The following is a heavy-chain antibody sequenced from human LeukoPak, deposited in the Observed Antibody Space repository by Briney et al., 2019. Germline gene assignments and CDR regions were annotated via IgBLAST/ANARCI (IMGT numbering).Heavy chain of an antibody. CDR3: AKGGSGYVKGFDY. CDR1: GFTFSSYA. Sequence: PGGSLRLSCAASGFTFSSYAMRWVRQAPGKGLEWVSAISGSGGSTYYAHSVKGRFTISRDNSKNTLYLQMNSLRAEGTAVYYCAKGGSGYVKGFDYWGQGTLVTVSS. V-gene: IGHV3-23*01. J-gene: IGHJ4*02. D-gene: IGHD5-12*01. CDR2: ISGSGGST.